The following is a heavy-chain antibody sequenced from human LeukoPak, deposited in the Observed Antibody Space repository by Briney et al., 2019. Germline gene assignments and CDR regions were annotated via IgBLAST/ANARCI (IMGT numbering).Heavy chain of an antibody. Sequence: ASVKVSCKASGGTFSSYAISWVRQAPGQGLEWMGGIIPIFGTANYAQKFQGRVTITADESTSTAYMELSSLRSEDTAVYYCARATGITGTTPGYWGQGTLVTVSS. CDR2: IIPIFGTA. CDR3: ARATGITGTTPGY. CDR1: GGTFSSYA. V-gene: IGHV1-69*13. D-gene: IGHD1-7*01. J-gene: IGHJ4*02.